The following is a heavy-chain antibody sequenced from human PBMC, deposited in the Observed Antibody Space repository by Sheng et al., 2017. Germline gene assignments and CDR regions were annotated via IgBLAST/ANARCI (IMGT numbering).Heavy chain of an antibody. CDR2: VYYTGTT. V-gene: IGHV4-39*07. Sequence: QVQLQESGPGLVKDSETLSLTCTVSGASISSTSYYWGWIRQPPGKGLEWIGIVYYTGTTYYNPSLRSRVTISVDTSKSQFSLKLNSVTAADTAVDYCARDRESGNYPYWGQGTLVTVSS. D-gene: IGHD1-26*01. J-gene: IGHJ4*02. CDR1: GASISSTSYY. CDR3: ARDRESGNYPY.